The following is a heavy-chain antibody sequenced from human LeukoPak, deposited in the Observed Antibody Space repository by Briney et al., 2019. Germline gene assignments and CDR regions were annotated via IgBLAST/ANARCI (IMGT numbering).Heavy chain of an antibody. CDR2: IYYSGST. Sequence: SETLSLICTVSGGSISSGGYYWSWIRQHPGKGLEWIGYIYYSGSTYYNPSLKSRVTISVDTSKNQISLKLSSVTAADTAVYYCARVGYYYGSGSFKAYYFDYWGQGTLVTVSS. D-gene: IGHD3-10*01. V-gene: IGHV4-31*03. J-gene: IGHJ4*02. CDR1: GGSISSGGYY. CDR3: ARVGYYYGSGSFKAYYFDY.